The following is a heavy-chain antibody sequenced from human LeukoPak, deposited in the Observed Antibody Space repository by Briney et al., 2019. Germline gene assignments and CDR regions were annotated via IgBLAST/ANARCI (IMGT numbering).Heavy chain of an antibody. J-gene: IGHJ5*02. V-gene: IGHV5-51*01. CDR1: GYSFTSYW. CDR3: ARNYGDYDWFDP. Sequence: GESLRISCRDSGYSFTSYWIVWLRQTPGKGLEWMGIIYPGDSDTRYNPSFQGQVTISADKSISTAYLQWSSLKASDTAMYYCARNYGDYDWFDPWGQGTLVTVSP. CDR2: IYPGDSDT. D-gene: IGHD4-17*01.